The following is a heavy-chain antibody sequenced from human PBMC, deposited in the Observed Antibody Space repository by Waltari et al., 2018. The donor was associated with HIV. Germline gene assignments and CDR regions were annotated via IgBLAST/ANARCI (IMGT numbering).Heavy chain of an antibody. V-gene: IGHV3-23*01. CDR3: AGEDDRGDFP. D-gene: IGHD2-21*01. CDR2: VSESGDST. CDR1: GFTFKNYA. Sequence: ELYLLESGGGLVQPGGSLRVSCGGSGFTFKNYAVSWVRQAPGKGLGWFSSVSESGDSTYYSDSVEGRFTICRDNSKNMLYLEMNGLRVEDTAVYYCAGEDDRGDFPWGQGTLVTVSA. J-gene: IGHJ5*02.